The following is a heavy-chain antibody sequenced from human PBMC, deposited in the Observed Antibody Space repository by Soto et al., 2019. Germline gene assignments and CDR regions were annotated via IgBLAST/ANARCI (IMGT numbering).Heavy chain of an antibody. J-gene: IGHJ4*02. D-gene: IGHD6-19*01. CDR1: CGSISGHY. Sequence: XETLSLPWTVSCGSISGHYWIWIRQSPGKRLEWIGYIFYSGSTNYNPSRKSRVTLSLDTSKNQFSLSLGSVTAADTAVYYCARVGSSGCSPDDWGQGTLVTVSS. CDR3: ARVGSSGCSPDD. V-gene: IGHV4-59*11. CDR2: IFYSGST.